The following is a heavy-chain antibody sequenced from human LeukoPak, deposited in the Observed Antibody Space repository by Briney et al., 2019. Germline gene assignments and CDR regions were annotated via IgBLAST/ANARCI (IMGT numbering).Heavy chain of an antibody. CDR1: GFTFSSYG. Sequence: GGSLRLSCAASGFTFSSYGMHWVRQAPGKGLEWVAVISYDGSNKYYADSVKGRFTISRDNSKNTLYLQMNSLRAEDTAVYYCAKDRGVGGGATTSYFDYWGQGTLVTVSS. V-gene: IGHV3-30*18. CDR3: AKDRGVGGGATTSYFDY. J-gene: IGHJ4*02. CDR2: ISYDGSNK. D-gene: IGHD1-26*01.